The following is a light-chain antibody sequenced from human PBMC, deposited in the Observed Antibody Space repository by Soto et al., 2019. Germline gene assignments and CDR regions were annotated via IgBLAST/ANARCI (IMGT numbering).Light chain of an antibody. V-gene: IGLV1-44*01. CDR3: GEREDSLNGPYV. CDR2: SNN. Sequence: QSALTQPPSASGTPGQRVTISCSGSSSNIGSNTVNWYQQLPGTAPKLLIYSNNQRPSGVPDRFSGSKSGTSASLAISGLVFEVETKYYCGEREDSLNGPYVFGIGTRATAL. J-gene: IGLJ1*01. CDR1: SSNIGSNT.